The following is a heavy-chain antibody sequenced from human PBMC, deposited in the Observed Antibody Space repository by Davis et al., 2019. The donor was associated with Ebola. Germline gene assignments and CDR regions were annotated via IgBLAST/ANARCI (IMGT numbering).Heavy chain of an antibody. CDR1: GGSISSSY. CDR3: ARARQGDFWYFDL. J-gene: IGHJ2*01. D-gene: IGHD2-21*01. V-gene: IGHV4-59*08. Sequence: PSETLSLTCTVSGGSISSSYLNWIRQPPGKGLEWIGYIYDNGNTNSNPSLKSRATMSVDMSKKQFSLKLKAVTAADTAVYYCARARQGDFWYFDLWGRGTLVTVSS. CDR2: IYDNGNT.